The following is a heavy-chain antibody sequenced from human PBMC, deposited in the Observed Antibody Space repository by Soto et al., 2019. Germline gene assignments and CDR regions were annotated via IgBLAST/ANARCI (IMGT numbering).Heavy chain of an antibody. CDR1: GFTFSSYE. Sequence: PGGSLRLSCAASGFTFSSYEMNWVRQAPGKGLEWVSYISSSGSTIYYADSVKGRFTISRDNAKNSLYLQMNSLRAEDTAVYYCAILWFGELLPQSQVPNWGQGTLVTVS. J-gene: IGHJ4*02. V-gene: IGHV3-48*03. CDR3: AILWFGELLPQSQVPN. D-gene: IGHD3-10*01. CDR2: ISSSGSTI.